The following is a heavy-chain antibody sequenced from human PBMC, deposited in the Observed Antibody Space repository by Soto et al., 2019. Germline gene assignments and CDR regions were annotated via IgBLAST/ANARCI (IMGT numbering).Heavy chain of an antibody. J-gene: IGHJ6*02. CDR3: ASPGETPYYYGMDV. V-gene: IGHV1-69*12. Sequence: QVKLVQSGAEVKKPGSSVKVSCKASGGTFSSYAISWVRQAPGQGLEWMGGIIPIFGTADYAQRFQGSVTITADESTSTAYMEVSSLMSEDAAVYYCASPGETPYYYGMDVWGQGTTVTVSS. CDR2: IIPIFGTA. CDR1: GGTFSSYA.